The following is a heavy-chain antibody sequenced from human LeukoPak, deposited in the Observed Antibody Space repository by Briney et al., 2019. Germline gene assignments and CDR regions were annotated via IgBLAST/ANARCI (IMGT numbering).Heavy chain of an antibody. CDR3: ARVNWICDY. Sequence: SETLSLTCAVSGYSISNGYHWGWIRQPPGKGLEWIGSIYRSGSTYYNPSLKSRVTISVDTSKNPFSLRLSSVTAADTAVYYCARVNWICDYWGQGTLVTVSS. CDR2: IYRSGST. V-gene: IGHV4-38-2*01. D-gene: IGHD1-20*01. CDR1: GYSISNGYH. J-gene: IGHJ4*02.